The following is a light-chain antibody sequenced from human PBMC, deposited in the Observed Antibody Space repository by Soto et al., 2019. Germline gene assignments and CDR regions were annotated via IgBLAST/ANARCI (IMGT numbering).Light chain of an antibody. CDR2: GAS. CDR3: QLYANWPIT. Sequence: IVMKQSPATLSVSPRERATLCCRAGQSVSGRLAWYQQKRGQAPRLLIYGASITATGLPARFSGSGSGTEFTLTISSVQSEDFAVYYCQLYANWPITFGGGTIVAI. V-gene: IGKV3-15*01. J-gene: IGKJ4*01. CDR1: QSVSGR.